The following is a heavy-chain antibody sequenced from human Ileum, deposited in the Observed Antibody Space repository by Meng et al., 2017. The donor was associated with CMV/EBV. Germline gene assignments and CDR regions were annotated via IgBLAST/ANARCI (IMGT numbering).Heavy chain of an antibody. Sequence: VHLRGSGQMLLSPSETLPLPGTCADGSISPYCWNCIRQSQVMGLEWVGFLCHDGHTHSNPSLKSRLAMSIDTSKSQISLRLMSVTAADTAIYYCARWGNAVRGFDYWGRGVLVTVSS. V-gene: IGHV4-59*01. D-gene: IGHD7-27*01. CDR2: LCHDGHT. CDR1: DGSISPYC. CDR3: ARWGNAVRGFDY. J-gene: IGHJ4*01.